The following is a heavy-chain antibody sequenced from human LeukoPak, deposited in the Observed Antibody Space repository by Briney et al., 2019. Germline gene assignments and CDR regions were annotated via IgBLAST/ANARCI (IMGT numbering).Heavy chain of an antibody. Sequence: SGTLSLTCAVSGDSISINNWWTWVRQAPGKGLEWIGEIYHGGSTNYNPSLESRVTVSLDKSKNQFSLRLSSVTAADTAVYYCARKTVITQIDYWGQGTLVTVSS. J-gene: IGHJ4*02. CDR2: IYHGGST. D-gene: IGHD2/OR15-2a*01. CDR3: ARKTVITQIDY. V-gene: IGHV4-4*02. CDR1: GDSISINNW.